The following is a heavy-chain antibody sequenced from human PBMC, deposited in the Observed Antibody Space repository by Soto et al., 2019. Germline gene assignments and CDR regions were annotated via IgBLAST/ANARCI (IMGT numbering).Heavy chain of an antibody. CDR2: IYYSGST. J-gene: IGHJ4*02. CDR3: ARRYGYSFDY. D-gene: IGHD1-1*01. CDR1: GDSITSNSYF. Sequence: PSETLSLTCTVSGDSITSNSYFWAWIRQPPGKGLEWIGYIYYSGSTNYNPSLKSRVTISVDTSKNQFSLKLSSVTAADTAVYYCARRYGYSFDYWGQGTLVTVSS. V-gene: IGHV4-61*05.